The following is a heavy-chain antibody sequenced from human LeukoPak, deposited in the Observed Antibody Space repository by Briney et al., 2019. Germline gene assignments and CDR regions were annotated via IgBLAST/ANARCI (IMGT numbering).Heavy chain of an antibody. Sequence: SETLSLTSAVYGGSFTGYYWTWIRQPPGKGLEWIGEVNHSGFTSYNPSPKSRVTISVDTSKNQFSLKLSSVTAADTAVYYCATKMGPIQLWNLMAFDYWGQGTLVTVSS. CDR2: VNHSGFT. D-gene: IGHD5-18*01. V-gene: IGHV4-34*01. CDR1: GGSFTGYY. CDR3: ATKMGPIQLWNLMAFDY. J-gene: IGHJ4*02.